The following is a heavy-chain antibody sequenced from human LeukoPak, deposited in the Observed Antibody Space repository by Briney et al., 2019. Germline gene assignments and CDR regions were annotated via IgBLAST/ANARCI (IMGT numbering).Heavy chain of an antibody. CDR3: ARGRSEDSSGYYYGRIDY. Sequence: SETLSLTCAAYGGSFSGYYWSWIRQPPGKGLEWIGEINHSGSTNYNPSLKSRVTISVDTSKNQFSLKLSSVAAADTAVYYCARGRSEDSSGYYYGRIDYWGQGTLVTVSS. CDR2: INHSGST. D-gene: IGHD3-22*01. CDR1: GGSFSGYY. J-gene: IGHJ4*02. V-gene: IGHV4-34*01.